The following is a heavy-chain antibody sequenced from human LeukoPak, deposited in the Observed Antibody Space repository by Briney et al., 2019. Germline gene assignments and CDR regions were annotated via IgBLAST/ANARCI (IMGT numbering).Heavy chain of an antibody. Sequence: ASVKVSCKTSGYNFNRYSITWVRQAPGQDLEWMGWVSTSNGATNYAEKFQGRVTMTTETVTKTAYLELRRLTSGDAAMYFCARVSDTSMVTPGFDSWGQGTLVTVS. CDR3: ARVSDTSMVTPGFDS. D-gene: IGHD5-18*01. CDR1: GYNFNRYS. V-gene: IGHV1-18*01. CDR2: VSTSNGAT. J-gene: IGHJ4*02.